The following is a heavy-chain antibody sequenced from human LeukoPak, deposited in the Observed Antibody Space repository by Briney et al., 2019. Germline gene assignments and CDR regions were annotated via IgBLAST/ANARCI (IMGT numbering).Heavy chain of an antibody. V-gene: IGHV4-39*07. CDR1: GGSISSSSYY. Sequence: SETLSLTCTVSGGSISSSSYYWGWIRQPPGKGLEWIGSIYYSGSTYYNPSLKSRVTISVDTSKNQFSRKLVSVTAADTSVYYCARWGGLRYDFDYWGQGTLVTVSS. CDR2: IYYSGST. J-gene: IGHJ4*02. CDR3: ARWGGLRYDFDY. D-gene: IGHD4-17*01.